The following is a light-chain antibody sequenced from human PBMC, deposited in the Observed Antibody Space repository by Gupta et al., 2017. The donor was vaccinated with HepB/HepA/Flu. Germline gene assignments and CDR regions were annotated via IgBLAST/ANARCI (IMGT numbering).Light chain of an antibody. V-gene: IGKV1-39*01. CDR3: HQTYSVPPT. CDR2: TAS. J-gene: IGKJ3*01. Sequence: DIQLTQSPSSLSASVGDRVTITCRSSQSILRYLNWFQKKPGKAPNLLIYTASSLQSGVPSRFSGGGSGTDFTLNISSLQPEDFATYYCHQTYSVPPTFGPGTKVDVK. CDR1: QSILRY.